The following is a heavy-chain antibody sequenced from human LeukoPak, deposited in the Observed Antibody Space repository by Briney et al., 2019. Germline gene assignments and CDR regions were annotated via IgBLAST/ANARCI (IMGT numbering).Heavy chain of an antibody. CDR1: GGSVSSGTYY. D-gene: IGHD6-19*01. V-gene: IGHV4-61*01. J-gene: IGHJ4*02. CDR3: ARGGGQWLALYYFDY. CDR2: IYYSGST. Sequence: PSETLSLTCTVSGGSVSSGTYYWNWIRQPPGKGLEWIGYIYYSGSTNYNPSLKSRVTISVDTSKNQFSLKLSSVTAADTAVYYCARGGGQWLALYYFDYWGQGTLVTVSS.